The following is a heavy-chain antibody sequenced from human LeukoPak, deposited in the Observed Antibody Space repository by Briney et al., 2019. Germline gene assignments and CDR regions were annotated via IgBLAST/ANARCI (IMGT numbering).Heavy chain of an antibody. J-gene: IGHJ4*02. Sequence: SETLSLTCTVSGGSISSGGYYWSWIRQHPGKGLEWIGYIYYSGSTYYNPSLKSRVTISVDTSKNQFSLKLSSVTAADTAVYYCARDLGDGYNGGALQYWGQGTLVTVSS. CDR3: ARDLGDGYNGGALQY. CDR2: IYYSGST. V-gene: IGHV4-31*03. D-gene: IGHD5-24*01. CDR1: GGSISSGGYY.